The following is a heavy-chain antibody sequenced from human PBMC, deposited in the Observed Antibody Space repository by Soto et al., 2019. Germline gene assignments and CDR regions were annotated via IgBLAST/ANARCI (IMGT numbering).Heavy chain of an antibody. CDR2: IYYSGST. CDR1: GGSISSYY. CDR3: ARTKHHGGGGRYFDY. D-gene: IGHD2-15*01. Sequence: SETLSLTCTVSGGSISSYYWSWIRQPPGKGLEWIGYIYYSGSTNYNPSLKSRVTISVDTSKNQFSLKLSSVTAADTAVYYCARTKHHGGGGRYFDYWGQGTLVTVSS. V-gene: IGHV4-59*01. J-gene: IGHJ4*02.